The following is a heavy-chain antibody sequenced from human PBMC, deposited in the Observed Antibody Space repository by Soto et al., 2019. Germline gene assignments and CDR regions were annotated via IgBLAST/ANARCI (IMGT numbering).Heavy chain of an antibody. CDR2: ISAYNGNT. J-gene: IGHJ4*02. Sequence: ASVKVSCKASGYTFTGYYMHWVRQAPGQGLEWMGWISAYNGNTNYAQKLQGRVTMTTDTSTSTAYMELRSLRSDDTAVYYCARGYCSSTSCYMFDYWGQGXLVTVSS. CDR1: GYTFTGYY. D-gene: IGHD2-2*02. V-gene: IGHV1-18*04. CDR3: ARGYCSSTSCYMFDY.